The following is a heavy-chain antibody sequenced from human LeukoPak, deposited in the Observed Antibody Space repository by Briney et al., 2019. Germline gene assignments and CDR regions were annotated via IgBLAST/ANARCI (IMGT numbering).Heavy chain of an antibody. Sequence: GASVKVSCKASGYTFTGYYMHWVRQAPGQGLEWMGWINPNSGGTNYAQKFQGRVTMTRDTSISTAYMELSRLRSDDTAVYYCAREGMTTASSYCYYYMDVWGKGTTVTVSS. CDR2: INPNSGGT. J-gene: IGHJ6*03. CDR1: GYTFTGYY. D-gene: IGHD4-11*01. V-gene: IGHV1-2*02. CDR3: AREGMTTASSYCYYYMDV.